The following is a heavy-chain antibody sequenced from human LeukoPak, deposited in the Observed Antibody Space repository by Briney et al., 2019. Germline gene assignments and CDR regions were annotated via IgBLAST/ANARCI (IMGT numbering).Heavy chain of an antibody. J-gene: IGHJ4*02. CDR3: AKILSIAARSGFDY. V-gene: IGHV3-73*01. CDR1: GFTFSGSA. CDR2: IRSKANSYAT. D-gene: IGHD6-6*01. Sequence: KSGGSLRLSCAASGFTFSGSAMHWVRQASGKGLEWVGRIRSKANSYATAYAASVKGRFTISRDDSKNTAYLQMNSLRAEDTAVYYCAKILSIAARSGFDYWGQGTLVTVSS.